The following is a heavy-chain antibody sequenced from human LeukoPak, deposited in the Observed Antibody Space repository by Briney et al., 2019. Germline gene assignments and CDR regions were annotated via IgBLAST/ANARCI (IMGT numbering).Heavy chain of an antibody. V-gene: IGHV3-23*01. Sequence: GGSLRLSCAASGFTFSSYAMSWVRQAPGKGLEWVSAISGSGGSTYYADSVKGRFTISRDNSKNTLYLQMNSLRAEDTAVYYCAKIYSSGNHYYGMDVWGQGTTVTVSS. CDR3: AKIYSSGNHYYGMDV. D-gene: IGHD6-19*01. J-gene: IGHJ6*02. CDR2: ISGSGGST. CDR1: GFTFSSYA.